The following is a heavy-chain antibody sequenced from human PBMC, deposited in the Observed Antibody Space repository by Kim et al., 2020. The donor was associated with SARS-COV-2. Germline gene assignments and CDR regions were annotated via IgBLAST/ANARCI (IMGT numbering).Heavy chain of an antibody. D-gene: IGHD6-6*01. CDR1: GGTFSSYA. Sequence: SVKVSCKASGGTFSSYAISWVRQAPGQGLEWMGGIIPIFGTANYAQKFQGRVTITADESTSTAYMELSSLRSEDTAVYYCARSARRQLGNAFDIWGQGTMVTVSS. V-gene: IGHV1-69*13. CDR3: ARSARRQLGNAFDI. J-gene: IGHJ3*02. CDR2: IIPIFGTA.